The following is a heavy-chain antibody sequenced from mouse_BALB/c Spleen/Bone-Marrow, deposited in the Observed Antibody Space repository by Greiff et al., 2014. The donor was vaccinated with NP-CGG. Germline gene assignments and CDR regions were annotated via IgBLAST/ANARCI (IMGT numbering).Heavy chain of an antibody. CDR1: GYAFSSSW. V-gene: IGHV1-82*01. CDR2: IYPGDGNT. J-gene: IGHJ3*01. Sequence: QVHVKQSGPELAKPGASVKISCKASGYAFSSSWMNWVKQRPGQGLEWIGRIYPGDGNTNYNGKFKGKATLTADKSSTTAYMQLSSLTSVDSAVYFCALYDYDGLSWFAYWGQGTLVTVSA. CDR3: ALYDYDGLSWFAY. D-gene: IGHD2-4*01.